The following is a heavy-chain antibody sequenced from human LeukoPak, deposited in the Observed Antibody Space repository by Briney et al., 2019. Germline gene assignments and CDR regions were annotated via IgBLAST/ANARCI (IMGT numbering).Heavy chain of an antibody. CDR3: ARGYSSSWFRDYYYYGMDV. Sequence: GGSLGLSCAASGFTFSSYSTNWVRQAPGKGLEWVSSISSSSSYIYYADSVKGRFTISRDNAKNSLYLQMNSLRAEDTAVYYCARGYSSSWFRDYYYYGMDVWGQGTTVTVSS. V-gene: IGHV3-21*01. J-gene: IGHJ6*02. D-gene: IGHD6-13*01. CDR1: GFTFSSYS. CDR2: ISSSSSYI.